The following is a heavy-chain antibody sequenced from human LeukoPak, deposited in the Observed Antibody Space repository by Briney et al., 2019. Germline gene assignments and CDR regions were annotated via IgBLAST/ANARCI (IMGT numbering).Heavy chain of an antibody. V-gene: IGHV3-53*01. CDR2: IYSGGST. CDR1: GFTVSSNY. J-gene: IGHJ3*02. CDR3: AREYYDNSGGEDAFDI. D-gene: IGHD3-22*01. Sequence: GGSLRLSCAASGFTVSSNYMNWVRQAPGKGVEWVSVIYSGGSTFYADSVEGRFTISRDNSNNTLYLQMNSLRAEDTAMYYCAREYYDNSGGEDAFDIWGPGTMVTASS.